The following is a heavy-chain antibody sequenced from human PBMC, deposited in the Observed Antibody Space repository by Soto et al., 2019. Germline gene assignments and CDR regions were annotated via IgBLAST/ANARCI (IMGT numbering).Heavy chain of an antibody. CDR1: GGSISSGGYY. J-gene: IGHJ4*02. CDR2: IYYSGST. Sequence: QVQLQESGPGLVKPSQTLSLTCTVSGGSISSGGYYWSWIRQHPGKGLEWIGYIYYSGSTYYNPSLKSRVTISVGTSKNQFALKLSCVTAADTAVYYCARSGNSYGPNPLLYWGQGTLVTVSS. V-gene: IGHV4-31*03. D-gene: IGHD5-18*01. CDR3: ARSGNSYGPNPLLY.